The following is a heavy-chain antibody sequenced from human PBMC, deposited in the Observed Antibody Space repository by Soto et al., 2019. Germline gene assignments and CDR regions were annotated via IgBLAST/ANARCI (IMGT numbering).Heavy chain of an antibody. CDR2: ISSNGGST. J-gene: IGHJ6*03. Sequence: GGSLRLSCAASGFTFSSYAMHWVRQAPGKGLEYVSAISSNGGSTYYANSVKGRFTISRDNSKNTLYLQMGSLRAEDMAVYYCARDLYDFWSAPRGYYYYMDVWGKGTTVTVSS. CDR3: ARDLYDFWSAPRGYYYYMDV. CDR1: GFTFSSYA. D-gene: IGHD3-3*01. V-gene: IGHV3-64*01.